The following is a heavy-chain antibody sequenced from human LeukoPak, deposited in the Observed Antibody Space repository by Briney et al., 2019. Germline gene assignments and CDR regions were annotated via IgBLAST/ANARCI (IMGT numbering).Heavy chain of an antibody. V-gene: IGHV4-39*02. J-gene: IGHJ4*02. CDR3: ARYSGNPTAFDY. CDR1: GGSIGSSSYY. CDR2: IYYSGST. Sequence: PSETLSLTCTVSGGSIGSSSYYWGWIRQPPGKGVEWIGNIYYSGSTYYNPSLKSRVTISVDTSNNHFSLKLSSVTAADTAVYYCARYSGNPTAFDYWGQGTLVTVSS. D-gene: IGHD1-26*01.